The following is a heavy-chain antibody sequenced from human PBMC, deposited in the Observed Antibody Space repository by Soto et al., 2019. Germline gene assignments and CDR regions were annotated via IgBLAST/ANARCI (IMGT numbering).Heavy chain of an antibody. CDR1: GFTFSSYG. CDR3: ARDREQWLVGYYFDY. Sequence: GGSLRLSCAASGFTFSSYGMHWVRQAPGKGLEWVAVIWYDGSNKYYADSVKGRFTISRDNSKNTLYLQMSSLRAEDTAVYYCARDREQWLVGYYFDYWGQGTLVTVSS. J-gene: IGHJ4*02. V-gene: IGHV3-33*01. D-gene: IGHD6-19*01. CDR2: IWYDGSNK.